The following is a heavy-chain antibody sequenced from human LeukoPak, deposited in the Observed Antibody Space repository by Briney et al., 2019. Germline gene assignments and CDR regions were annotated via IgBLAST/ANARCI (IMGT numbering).Heavy chain of an antibody. CDR3: AKDLEAYYYADIDY. Sequence: GGSLRLSCAASGFTFTNYAMSWVRQGPGKGLEWVSGMSGSGSSTYYADSVKGRFTISRDNSKNMLYLQMNSLRAEDTALYYCAKDLEAYYYADIDYWGQGTLVTVSS. J-gene: IGHJ4*02. V-gene: IGHV3-23*01. CDR2: MSGSGSST. D-gene: IGHD3-10*01. CDR1: GFTFTNYA.